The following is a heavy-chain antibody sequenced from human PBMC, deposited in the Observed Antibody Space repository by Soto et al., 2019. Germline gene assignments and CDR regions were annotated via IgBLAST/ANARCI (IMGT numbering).Heavy chain of an antibody. CDR1: GGSISSGGYY. V-gene: IGHV4-31*03. Sequence: QVQLQESGPGLVKPSQTLSLTCTVSGGSISSGGYYWSWIRQHPGKGLEWIGYIYYSGSTYYNPSLKRRVTISVDPSKNQFSLKLSSVTAADTAVYYCARGYRLVVVTAASFDYWGQGTLVTVSS. CDR2: IYYSGST. D-gene: IGHD2-21*02. CDR3: ARGYRLVVVTAASFDY. J-gene: IGHJ4*02.